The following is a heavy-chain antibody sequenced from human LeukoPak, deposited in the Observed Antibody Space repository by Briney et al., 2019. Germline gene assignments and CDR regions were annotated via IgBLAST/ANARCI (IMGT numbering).Heavy chain of an antibody. D-gene: IGHD2-21*02. Sequence: SQTLSLTCTVSGGSITTYYWTWIRQPPGKGLEWIGYIYYTGNTNYNPSLESRVTMSVDTSKKEFSLKISSVTAADTAVYFCASGSVVTALDQWGQGTLVTVSS. V-gene: IGHV4-59*01. CDR1: GGSITTYY. J-gene: IGHJ4*02. CDR2: IYYTGNT. CDR3: ASGSVVTALDQ.